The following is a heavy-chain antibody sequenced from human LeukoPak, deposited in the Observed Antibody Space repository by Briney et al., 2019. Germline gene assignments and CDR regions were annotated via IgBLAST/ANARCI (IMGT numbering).Heavy chain of an antibody. V-gene: IGHV3-23*01. CDR1: GFTFSSYS. D-gene: IGHD6-13*01. Sequence: GGSLRLSCAASGFTFSSYSMNWVRQASGKGLEWVSAISGSGGSTYYADSVKGRFTISRDNSKNTLYLQMNSPRAEDTAVYYCAKDRFVGKLAAAGRYYFDYWGQGTLVTVSS. CDR3: AKDRFVGKLAAAGRYYFDY. CDR2: ISGSGGST. J-gene: IGHJ4*01.